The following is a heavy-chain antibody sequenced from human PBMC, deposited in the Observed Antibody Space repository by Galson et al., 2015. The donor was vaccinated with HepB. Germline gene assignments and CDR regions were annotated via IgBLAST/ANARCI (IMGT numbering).Heavy chain of an antibody. D-gene: IGHD3-10*01. V-gene: IGHV3-21*01. CDR2: ISSSSSYI. CDR1: GFTFSSYS. CDR3: AGYGSGSYYHLVDY. J-gene: IGHJ4*02. Sequence: SLRLSCAASGFTFSSYSMNWVRQAPGKGLEWVSSISSSSSYIYYADSVKGRFTISRDNAKNSLYLQMNSLRAEDTAVYYCAGYGSGSYYHLVDYWGQGTLVTVSS.